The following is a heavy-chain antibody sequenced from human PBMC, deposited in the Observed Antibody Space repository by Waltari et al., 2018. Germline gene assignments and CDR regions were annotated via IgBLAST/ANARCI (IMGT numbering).Heavy chain of an antibody. V-gene: IGHV3-23*01. CDR3: AKDGYSGYDPNWFDP. CDR1: GVTFSSYA. CDR2: ISGSGGST. J-gene: IGHJ5*02. D-gene: IGHD5-12*01. Sequence: EVQLLESGGGLVQPGGSLRLSCAASGVTFSSYAMSWVRQAPGKGLEGVSAISGSGGSTYYADSVKGRFTISRDNSKNTLYLQMNSLRAEDTAVYYCAKDGYSGYDPNWFDPWGQGTLVTVSS.